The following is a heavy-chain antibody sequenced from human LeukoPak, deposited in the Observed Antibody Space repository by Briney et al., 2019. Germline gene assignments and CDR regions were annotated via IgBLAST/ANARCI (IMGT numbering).Heavy chain of an antibody. CDR1: GGSFSGYY. CDR3: ARAYSNYGYYYYYTDV. J-gene: IGHJ6*03. Sequence: SETLSLTCAVYGGSFSGYYWSWVRQPPGKGLEWIGYIYYSGSTYYNPSLKSRVTISVDTSKNQFSLKLSSVTAADTAVYYCARAYSNYGYYYYYTDVWGKGTTVTVSS. D-gene: IGHD4-11*01. CDR2: IYYSGST. V-gene: IGHV4-30-4*08.